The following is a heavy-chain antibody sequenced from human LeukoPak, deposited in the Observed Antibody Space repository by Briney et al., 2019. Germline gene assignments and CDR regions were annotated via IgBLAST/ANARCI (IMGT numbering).Heavy chain of an antibody. V-gene: IGHV4-34*01. Sequence: SETLSLTCAVYGGSFSGYYWSWIRQPPGKGLEWIGEINHSGSTNYNPSLKSRVTISVDTSKNQFSLQLNSVTPEDTAVYYCARSQLVELQHWGQGTLVTVSS. CDR2: INHSGST. CDR3: ARSQLVELQH. J-gene: IGHJ1*01. D-gene: IGHD6-13*01. CDR1: GGSFSGYY.